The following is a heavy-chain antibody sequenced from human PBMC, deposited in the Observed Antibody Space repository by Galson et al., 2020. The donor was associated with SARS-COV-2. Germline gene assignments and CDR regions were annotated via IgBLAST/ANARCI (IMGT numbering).Heavy chain of an antibody. CDR2: INPNSGGT. J-gene: IGHJ4*02. CDR1: GYTFTGYY. CDR3: ARASLWVVDYYDSSGYSDLYYFDY. D-gene: IGHD3-22*01. Sequence: ASVKVSCKASGYTFTGYYMHWVRQAPGQGLEWMGWINPNSGGTNYAQKFQGRVTMTRDTSISTAYMELSRLRSDDTAVYYCARASLWVVDYYDSSGYSDLYYFDYWGQGTLVTVSS. V-gene: IGHV1-2*02.